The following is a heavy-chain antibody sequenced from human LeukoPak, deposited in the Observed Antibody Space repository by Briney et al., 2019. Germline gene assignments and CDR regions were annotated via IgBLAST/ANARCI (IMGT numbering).Heavy chain of an antibody. CDR3: TRGVFSDV. Sequence: GWSLRLSCAASGFIFSDYYMNWIRQAPGKGLVWVSHINGGGTTKYYADSVRGRFTLSRDNAKNTLYLQMNNLRAEDTAVYYCTRGVFSDVWGTGTTVTVSS. V-gene: IGHV3-11*01. CDR1: GFIFSDYY. J-gene: IGHJ6*04. CDR2: INGGGTTK.